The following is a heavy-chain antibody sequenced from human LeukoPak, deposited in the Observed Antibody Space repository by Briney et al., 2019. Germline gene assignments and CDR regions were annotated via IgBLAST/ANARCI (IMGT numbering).Heavy chain of an antibody. CDR3: ARAPSRCGTTSCLYFDY. Sequence: PSETLSLTCTVSGGSISNGSYYWSWIRQPAGKGLEWIGRIYPSGSTNYNPSLKSRVTFSVDTSKNEFSLKLTSVTAADTAVYYCARAPSRCGTTSCLYFDYWGQGTLVTVSS. CDR2: IYPSGST. V-gene: IGHV4-61*02. D-gene: IGHD2-2*01. J-gene: IGHJ4*02. CDR1: GGSISNGSYY.